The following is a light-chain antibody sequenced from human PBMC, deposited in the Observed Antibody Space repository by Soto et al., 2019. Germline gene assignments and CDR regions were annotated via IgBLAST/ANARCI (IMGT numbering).Light chain of an antibody. V-gene: IGLV2-14*01. Sequence: QSALTQPPSASGPPGQSITISCTGTSSDVGAYNYVSWYQQHPGKAPKLMIYEVSNRPSGVSNRFSGSKSGNTASLTISGLQAEDEADYYCSSYISSSTLVFGTGTKVTV. CDR3: SSYISSSTLV. CDR2: EVS. CDR1: SSDVGAYNY. J-gene: IGLJ1*01.